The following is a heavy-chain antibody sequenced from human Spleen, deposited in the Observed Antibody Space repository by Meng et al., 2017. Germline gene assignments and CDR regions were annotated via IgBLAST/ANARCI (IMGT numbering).Heavy chain of an antibody. CDR1: GGSFSDYY. V-gene: IGHV4-34*01. J-gene: IGHJ4*02. Sequence: VQPQQGGSGLLNPSETLSLTGVVSGGSFSDYYWSWIRQPPGKGLEWIGEINHSGSTNYNPSLESRATISVDTSQNNLSLKLSSVTAADSAVYYCARGPTTMAHDFDYWGQGTLVTVSS. D-gene: IGHD4-11*01. CDR3: ARGPTTMAHDFDY. CDR2: INHSGST.